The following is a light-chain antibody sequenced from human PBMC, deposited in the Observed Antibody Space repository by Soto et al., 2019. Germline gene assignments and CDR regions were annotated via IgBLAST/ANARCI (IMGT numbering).Light chain of an antibody. J-gene: IGKJ4*01. Sequence: DIQITQSPSSLSACFGERGPITFQASQDISNYLNWYQQKPGKAPKLLIYDASNLETGVPSRFSGSGSGTDFTFTISSLQPEDIATYYCQQYDNLPPLTFGGGTKVDIK. V-gene: IGKV1-33*01. CDR2: DAS. CDR1: QDISNY. CDR3: QQYDNLPPLT.